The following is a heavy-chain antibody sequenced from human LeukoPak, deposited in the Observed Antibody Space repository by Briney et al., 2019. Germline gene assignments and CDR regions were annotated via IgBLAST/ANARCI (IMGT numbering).Heavy chain of an antibody. CDR3: ARRPGYCSSTSCYQDAFDI. Sequence: GESLKISCKGSGYSFTSYWIGWVRQMPGKGLEWMGIIYPGDSDTRYSPSFQGQVTISADKSISTAYLQWNSLKASDTAMYYCARRPGYCSSTSCYQDAFDIWGQGTMVTVSS. CDR2: IYPGDSDT. D-gene: IGHD2-2*01. J-gene: IGHJ3*02. V-gene: IGHV5-51*01. CDR1: GYSFTSYW.